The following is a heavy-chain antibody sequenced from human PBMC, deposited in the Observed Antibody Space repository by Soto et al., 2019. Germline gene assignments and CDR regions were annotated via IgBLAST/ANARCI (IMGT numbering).Heavy chain of an antibody. Sequence: PSETLSLTCTVSGGSISSSSYYWGWIRQPPGKGLEWIGSIYYSGSAYYNPSLKSRVTISVDTSKNQFSLKLSSVTAADTAVYYCARIGILAYYDILTGPPVYYGMDVWGQGTTVTVSS. J-gene: IGHJ6*02. CDR3: ARIGILAYYDILTGPPVYYGMDV. V-gene: IGHV4-39*01. CDR2: IYYSGSA. CDR1: GGSISSSSYY. D-gene: IGHD3-9*01.